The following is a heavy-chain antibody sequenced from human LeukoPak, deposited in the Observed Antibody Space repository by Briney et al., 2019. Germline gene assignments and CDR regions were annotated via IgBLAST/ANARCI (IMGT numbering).Heavy chain of an antibody. V-gene: IGHV3-23*01. J-gene: IGHJ4*02. CDR2: ISGSGGST. CDR3: AKDLAGVYGYETGSFDY. Sequence: GGSLRLSCAASGFTFSYYAMSWVRQAPGKGLEWVSGISGSGGSTYYADSVKGRFTISRDNSKNTLYLQMNSLRAEDTAVYYCAKDLAGVYGYETGSFDYWGQGTLVTVSS. D-gene: IGHD5-18*01. CDR1: GFTFSYYA.